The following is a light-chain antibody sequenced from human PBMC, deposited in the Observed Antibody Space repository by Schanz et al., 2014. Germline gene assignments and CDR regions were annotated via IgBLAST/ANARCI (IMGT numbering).Light chain of an antibody. Sequence: DIQMTQSPSTLSASVGDRVSITCRASQSLISWLAWYQQKPGKAPKVLIYDASNLESGVPSRFSGSGSGTEFTLTISSLQPEDVATYYCQKYNSAPQTFGQGTKVEIK. CDR1: QSLISW. CDR3: QKYNSAPQT. V-gene: IGKV1-5*01. CDR2: DAS. J-gene: IGKJ1*01.